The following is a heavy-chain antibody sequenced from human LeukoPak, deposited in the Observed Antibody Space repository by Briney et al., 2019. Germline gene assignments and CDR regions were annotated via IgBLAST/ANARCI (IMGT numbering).Heavy chain of an antibody. Sequence: GGSLGLSCAASAFTFSSYEMNWVRQAPGKGLEWVSYISSGSTIYDADSVKGRFTISRDNAKNSLYLQMNSLRAEDTAVYYCARESIAVAGAPFDYWGQGTLVTVSS. D-gene: IGHD6-19*01. CDR2: ISSGSTI. CDR1: AFTFSSYE. J-gene: IGHJ4*02. V-gene: IGHV3-48*03. CDR3: ARESIAVAGAPFDY.